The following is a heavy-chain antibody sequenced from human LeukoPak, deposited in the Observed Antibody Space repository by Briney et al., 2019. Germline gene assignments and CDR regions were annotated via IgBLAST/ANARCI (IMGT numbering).Heavy chain of an antibody. CDR3: ARDKSGTFDSSGYYPDAFNI. D-gene: IGHD3-22*01. Sequence: GGSLRLSCAASGFTFSSYWMSWVRQAPGKGLEWVANIKQDGSEKHYVDSVKGRFTISRDNAKNSLSLQMNSLRADDTAMYYCARDKSGTFDSSGYYPDAFNIWGQGTMVTVSS. V-gene: IGHV3-7*01. CDR2: IKQDGSEK. J-gene: IGHJ3*02. CDR1: GFTFSSYW.